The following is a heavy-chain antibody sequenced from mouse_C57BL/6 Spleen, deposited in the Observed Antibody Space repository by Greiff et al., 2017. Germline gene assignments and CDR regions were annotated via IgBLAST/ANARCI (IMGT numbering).Heavy chain of an antibody. Sequence: VQLQQPGTELVKPGASVKLSCKASGYTFTSYWMHWVKQRPGQGLEWIGNINPSNGGTNYNEKFKSKATLTVDKFSSTAYMQLSSLTSEDSAVYYCAREGLLLSYWYFDVWGTGTTVTVSS. CDR3: AREGLLLSYWYFDV. J-gene: IGHJ1*03. CDR1: GYTFTSYW. D-gene: IGHD2-10*01. V-gene: IGHV1-53*01. CDR2: INPSNGGT.